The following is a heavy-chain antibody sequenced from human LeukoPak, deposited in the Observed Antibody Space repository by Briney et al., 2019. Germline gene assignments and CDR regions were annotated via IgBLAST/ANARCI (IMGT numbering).Heavy chain of an antibody. D-gene: IGHD4-23*01. CDR2: IIPLFGTA. J-gene: IGHJ4*02. CDR3: ARGWLAETTVVTPYNY. V-gene: IGHV1-69*13. Sequence: SVKVSCKASGGTFSSHAISWVRQAPGQGLEWMGGIIPLFGTANYAQKFQGRVTITAVESMSTAYMELSSLRSEDTAVYYCARGWLAETTVVTPYNYWGQGTLVTVSS. CDR1: GGTFSSHA.